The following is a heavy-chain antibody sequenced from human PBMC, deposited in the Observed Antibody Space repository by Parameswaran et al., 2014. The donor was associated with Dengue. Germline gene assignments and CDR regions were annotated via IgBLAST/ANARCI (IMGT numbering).Heavy chain of an antibody. J-gene: IGHJ4*02. V-gene: IGHV1-69*01. Sequence: SWVRQAPGQGLEWMGGIIPIFGTANYAQKFQGRVTITADESTSTAYMELSSLRSEDTAVYYCARADSGSLTLHHFDYWGQGTLVTVSS. CDR3: ARADSGSLTLHHFDY. CDR2: IIPIFGTA. D-gene: IGHD1-26*01.